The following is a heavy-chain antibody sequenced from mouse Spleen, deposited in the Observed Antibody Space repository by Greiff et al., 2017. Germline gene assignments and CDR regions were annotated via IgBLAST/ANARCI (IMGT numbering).Heavy chain of an antibody. V-gene: IGHV1-82*01. D-gene: IGHD2-4*01. CDR1: GYAFSSSW. J-gene: IGHJ1*01. CDR3: ARNDYDWYFDV. CDR2: IYPGDGDT. Sequence: VKLQESGPELVKPGASVKISCKASGYAFSSSWMNWVKQRPGKGLEWIGRIYPGDGDTNYNGKFKGKATLTADKSSSTAYMQLSSLTSEDSAVYFCARNDYDWYFDVWGAGTTVTVSS.